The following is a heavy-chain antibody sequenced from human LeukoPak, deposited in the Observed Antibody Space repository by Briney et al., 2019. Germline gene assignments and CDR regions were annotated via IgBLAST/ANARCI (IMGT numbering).Heavy chain of an antibody. D-gene: IGHD2-15*01. Sequence: ASVKASCNAVGYTLTSYSIHWVRQAPGQGLEWMGWINSNSGGTNYAQKFQGRVTMTRDTSISTVYMELSRLRSDDTAVYYCARETVEGANGFDRWGQGTLVTVFS. CDR1: GYTLTSYS. J-gene: IGHJ5*02. CDR3: ARETVEGANGFDR. V-gene: IGHV1-2*02. CDR2: INSNSGGT.